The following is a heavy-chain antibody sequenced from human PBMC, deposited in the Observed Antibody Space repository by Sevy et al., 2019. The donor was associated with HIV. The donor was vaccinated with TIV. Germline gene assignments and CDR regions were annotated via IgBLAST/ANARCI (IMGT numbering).Heavy chain of an antibody. D-gene: IGHD3-3*01. V-gene: IGHV3-21*01. CDR3: AREGRIKIFGVALGGYGMDV. CDR2: ISSSSSYI. CDR1: GFTFSSYS. Sequence: GGSLRLSCAASGFTFSSYSMNWVRQAPGKGLEWVSSISSSSSYIYYADSVKGRFTISRDNAKNSLYLQMNSLRAEDKAVYYCAREGRIKIFGVALGGYGMDVWGQGTTVTVSS. J-gene: IGHJ6*02.